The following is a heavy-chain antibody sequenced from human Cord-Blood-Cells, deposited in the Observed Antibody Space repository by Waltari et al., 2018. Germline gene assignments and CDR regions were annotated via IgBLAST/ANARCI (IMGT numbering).Heavy chain of an antibody. Sequence: QVQLQQWGAGLLKPSETLSLTCAVYGGSFSGYYWSWIRQPPGKGLEWIGEINHSGSTNYNPALKSRVTISVDTSKNQFSLKLSSVTAADTAVYYCARDPWDYYDSSGYYYFDYWGQGTLVTVSS. CDR3: ARDPWDYYDSSGYYYFDY. CDR1: GGSFSGYY. J-gene: IGHJ4*02. D-gene: IGHD3-22*01. CDR2: INHSGST. V-gene: IGHV4-34*01.